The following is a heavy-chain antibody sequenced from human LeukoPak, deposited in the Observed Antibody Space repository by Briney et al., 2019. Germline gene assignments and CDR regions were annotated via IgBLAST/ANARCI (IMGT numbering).Heavy chain of an antibody. CDR2: ISGSGSST. V-gene: IGHV3-23*01. CDR3: AKESGYDSTYQFDY. Sequence: PGGSLRLSCAASGFTFSKYAISWVRQAPGKGLEWLSGISGSGSSTYYADSVKVQFTISRDSSKNMVYLQMNRLRAEDTAIYYCAKESGYDSTYQFDYWGQGTLVTVSS. CDR1: GFTFSKYA. J-gene: IGHJ4*02. D-gene: IGHD5-12*01.